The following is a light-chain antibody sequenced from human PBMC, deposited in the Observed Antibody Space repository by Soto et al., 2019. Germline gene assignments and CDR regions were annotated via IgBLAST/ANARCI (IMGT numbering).Light chain of an antibody. V-gene: IGKV4-1*01. CDR2: WAS. CDR1: QSVLSSSNNKNY. Sequence: DIVMTQSPDSLAVSLGERATINCKSSQSVLSSSNNKNYLAWYQQKPRQPPILLFYWASTREFGVPDRFSVSGSGTDFTLAISSLQAEDVAVYNCQQDYSSLPTFGQGTKLEIK. J-gene: IGKJ1*01. CDR3: QQDYSSLPT.